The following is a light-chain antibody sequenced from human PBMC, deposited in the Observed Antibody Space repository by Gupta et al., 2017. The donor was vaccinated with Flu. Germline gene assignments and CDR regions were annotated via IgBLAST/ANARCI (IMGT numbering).Light chain of an antibody. CDR3: QEYNSYSWT. CDR1: QSISSW. V-gene: IGKV1-5*03. J-gene: IGKJ1*01. CDR2: MAS. Sequence: PSTLSASGGDRVTITCRASQSISSWLAWYQQKPGKPPKLLIYMASTLETGVPSRFAGSGSGTEFTLTISSLQPDDFATYYCQEYNSYSWTFGQGTKVEIK.